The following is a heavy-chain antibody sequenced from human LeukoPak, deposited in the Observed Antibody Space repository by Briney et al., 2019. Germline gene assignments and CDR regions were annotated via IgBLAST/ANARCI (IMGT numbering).Heavy chain of an antibody. V-gene: IGHV1-8*01. Sequence: ASVKVSCKASGYTFTSYDINWVRQATGQGLEWMGWMNPNSGNTGYAQKFQGRVTMTRNTSISTAYMEMSSLRSEDTAVYYCARDRDPHYDILTGYLPFGMDVWGQGTTVTVSS. J-gene: IGHJ6*02. CDR1: GYTFTSYD. D-gene: IGHD3-9*01. CDR3: ARDRDPHYDILTGYLPFGMDV. CDR2: MNPNSGNT.